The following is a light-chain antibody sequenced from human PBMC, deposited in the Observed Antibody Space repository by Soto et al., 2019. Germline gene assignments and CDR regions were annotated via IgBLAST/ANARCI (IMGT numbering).Light chain of an antibody. Sequence: LLMTQSPDTLAVSPGETVTLSCRASQSLSDNLAWYQQKTGQPPRLLIFRASTRASGIPARFSGSGSGTEFTLTISSLQSEDFAVYDCQQYNNRPLTFGGGTKVDIK. CDR3: QQYNNRPLT. V-gene: IGKV3-15*01. CDR1: QSLSDN. CDR2: RAS. J-gene: IGKJ4*01.